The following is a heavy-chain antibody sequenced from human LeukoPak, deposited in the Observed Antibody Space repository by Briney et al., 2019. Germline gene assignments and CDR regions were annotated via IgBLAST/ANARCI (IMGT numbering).Heavy chain of an antibody. D-gene: IGHD2-2*01. V-gene: IGHV3-23*01. CDR3: AKKGGGFGPAAHRFDY. Sequence: GGSLRLSCAASGFTFSSYAMSWVRQAPGKGLEWVSAISGSGGSTYYADSVKGRFTISRDNSKNTLYLQMNSLRAEDTAVYYCAKKGGGFGPAAHRFDYWGQGTLVTVSS. CDR1: GFTFSSYA. CDR2: ISGSGGST. J-gene: IGHJ4*02.